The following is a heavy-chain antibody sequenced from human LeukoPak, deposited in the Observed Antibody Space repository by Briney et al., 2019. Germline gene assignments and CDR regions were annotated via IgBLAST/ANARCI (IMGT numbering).Heavy chain of an antibody. CDR3: AGESGSYQYYFDY. J-gene: IGHJ4*02. V-gene: IGHV4-59*01. CDR2: IYYSGST. D-gene: IGHD1-26*01. CDR1: GGSISSYH. Sequence: PSETLSLTCTVSGGSISSYHWSWIRHPPGKGLEWIGYIYYSGSTNYNPSLKSRVTISVDTSKNQFSLKLSSVTAADTAVYYCAGESGSYQYYFDYWGQGTLVTVSS.